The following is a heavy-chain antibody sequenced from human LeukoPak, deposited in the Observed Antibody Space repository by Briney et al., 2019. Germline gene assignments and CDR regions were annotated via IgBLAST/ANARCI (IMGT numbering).Heavy chain of an antibody. V-gene: IGHV3-23*01. J-gene: IGHJ4*02. D-gene: IGHD3-22*01. CDR1: GFTFSSYG. CDR2: ISNSGGST. CDR3: AKDGYDSSGYYRFDY. Sequence: GGTLRLSCAASGFTFSSYGMSWVRQAPGKGLEWVSSISNSGGSTYHADSVKGRFTISRDNSKNTLYLQMNSLRAEDTAVYYCAKDGYDSSGYYRFDYWGQGTLVTVSS.